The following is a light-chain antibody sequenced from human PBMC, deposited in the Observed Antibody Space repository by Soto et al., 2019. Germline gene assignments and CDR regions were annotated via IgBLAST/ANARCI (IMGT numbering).Light chain of an antibody. CDR2: GAS. Sequence: EIVLTQSPGTLSLSPGERATLSCRASQSVSSSYLAWYQQKPGQAPRLLIYGASSRAAGIPDRFSGGGSGTDFTLTISRLEPEDFAVFYGEQYGSSPLTFGGGTKVEIK. J-gene: IGKJ4*01. V-gene: IGKV3-20*01. CDR1: QSVSSSY. CDR3: EQYGSSPLT.